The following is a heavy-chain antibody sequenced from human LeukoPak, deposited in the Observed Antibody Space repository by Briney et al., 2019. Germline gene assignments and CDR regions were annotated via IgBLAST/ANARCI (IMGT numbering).Heavy chain of an antibody. V-gene: IGHV4-4*07. J-gene: IGHJ4*02. CDR2: IYTSGTT. Sequence: SETPSLTCTVSSGSISNYYWSWIRQPAGKGLEWIGRIYTSGTTNYNPSLKSRVTMSVDTSKNQFSLKLSSVTAADTAVYYCARGPYCGGDCYFAYWGQGTLVTVSS. CDR3: ARGPYCGGDCYFAY. D-gene: IGHD2-21*01. CDR1: SGSISNYY.